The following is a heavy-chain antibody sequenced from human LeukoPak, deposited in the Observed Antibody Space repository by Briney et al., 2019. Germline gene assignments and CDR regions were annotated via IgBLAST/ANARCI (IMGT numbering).Heavy chain of an antibody. CDR2: INHSGST. D-gene: IGHD6-19*01. J-gene: IGHJ4*02. CDR1: GGSFSGYY. CDR3: ARSGIWVAVAGPDY. Sequence: SETLSLTCAVYGGSFSGYYWSWIRQPPGKGLEWIGEINHSGSTNYNPSLKSRVTISVDTSKNQFSLKLSSVTAADTAVYYCARSGIWVAVAGPDYWGQGTLVTVSS. V-gene: IGHV4-34*01.